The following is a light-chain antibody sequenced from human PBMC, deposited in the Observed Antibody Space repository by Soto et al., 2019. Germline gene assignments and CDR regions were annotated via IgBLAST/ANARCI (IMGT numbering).Light chain of an antibody. Sequence: DIQMTQSPSTLSASVGDRVTITCRASQSTSRRLAWYQQKPGKAPKVLIYDASSMESGVPSRFSGSGSGTEFTLTISSLQPDDFATYYCQQYNTYSPRTFGQGTKVDIK. CDR3: QQYNTYSPRT. J-gene: IGKJ1*01. CDR1: QSTSRR. CDR2: DAS. V-gene: IGKV1-5*01.